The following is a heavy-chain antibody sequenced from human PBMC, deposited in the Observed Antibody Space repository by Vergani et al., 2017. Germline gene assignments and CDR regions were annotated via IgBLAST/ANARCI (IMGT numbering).Heavy chain of an antibody. CDR1: GFRFSDYG. V-gene: IGHV3-30*18. J-gene: IGHJ4*02. CDR2: ISYDGDTT. D-gene: IGHD1-1*01. CDR3: AKFPLNTTTPDRVDF. Sequence: HVQMVESGGGVVQPGRSLRLSCAVSGFRFSDYGMHWVRQAPGRGLEWVALISYDGDTTYYEDSVKGRFTISRENSKNTLFLQMHSLRVEDTALYYCAKFPLNTTTPDRVDFWGQGSLVTVSS.